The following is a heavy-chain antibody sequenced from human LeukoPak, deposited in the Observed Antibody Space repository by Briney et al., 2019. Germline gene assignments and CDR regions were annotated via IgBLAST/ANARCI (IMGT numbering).Heavy chain of an antibody. J-gene: IGHJ4*02. CDR3: ARDGTHPYDFWSGYYLNY. Sequence: PGGSLRLSCAASGFTFSSYSMNWVRQAPGKGLEWVSSISSSSSYIYYADSVKGRFTISRDNAKNSLYLQMNSLRAEDTAVYYCARDGTHPYDFWSGYYLNYRGQGTLVTVSS. V-gene: IGHV3-21*01. D-gene: IGHD3-3*01. CDR2: ISSSSSYI. CDR1: GFTFSSYS.